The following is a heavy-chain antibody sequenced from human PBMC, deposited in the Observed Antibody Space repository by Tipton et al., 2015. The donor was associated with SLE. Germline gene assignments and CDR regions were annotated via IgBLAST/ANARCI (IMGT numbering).Heavy chain of an antibody. J-gene: IGHJ3*02. D-gene: IGHD3-10*01. CDR2: IYYYGST. CDR1: GGSISSSNHY. Sequence: TLSLTCTVSGGSISSSNHYWGWIRQPPGKGLEWIGTIYYYGSTLYNPSLRSRVTISVDTSKSQFSLKLSSVTAADTAVYYCARQVLRIPYDAFDIWGQGTMVTVSS. CDR3: ARQVLRIPYDAFDI. V-gene: IGHV4-39*01.